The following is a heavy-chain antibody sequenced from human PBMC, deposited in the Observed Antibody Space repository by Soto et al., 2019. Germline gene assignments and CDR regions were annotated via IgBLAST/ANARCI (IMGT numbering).Heavy chain of an antibody. J-gene: IGHJ4*02. CDR1: GYTFTSYG. Sequence: QVQLVQSGAEVKKPGASVKVSCKASGYTFTSYGISWVRQATGQGLEWMGWISAYNGNTNYAQKLQGRVTMTTDTSTSTAYMELRSLRYDDAAVYFCASVGPPVEYCDCVFDFWGQGTLVTVSS. D-gene: IGHD2-21*02. V-gene: IGHV1-18*01. CDR3: ASVGPPVEYCDCVFDF. CDR2: ISAYNGNT.